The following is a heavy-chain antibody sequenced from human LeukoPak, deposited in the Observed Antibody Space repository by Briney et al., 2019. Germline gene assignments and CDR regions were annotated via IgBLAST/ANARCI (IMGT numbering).Heavy chain of an antibody. CDR3: ARDGSDYNKYYYYYGMDV. J-gene: IGHJ6*02. V-gene: IGHV4-4*07. CDR2: IYTSGST. Sequence: PSETLSLTCTVSGGSISSYYWSWIRQPAGKGLEWIGRIYTSGSTNYNPSLKSRVTMSVDTSKNQFSLKLSSVTAADTAVYYCARDGSDYNKYYYYYGMDVWGQGTLVTVSS. D-gene: IGHD4-11*01. CDR1: GGSISSYY.